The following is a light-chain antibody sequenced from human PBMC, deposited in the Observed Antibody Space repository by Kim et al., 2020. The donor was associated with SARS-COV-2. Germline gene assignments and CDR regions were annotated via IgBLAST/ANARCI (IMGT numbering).Light chain of an antibody. CDR1: SNNVGNQG. CDR3: SAWDNSLSAWV. CDR2: RNN. V-gene: IGLV10-54*01. Sequence: RQTATPTCTGNSNNVGNQGAAWLQQHQGHPPKLLSYRNNNRPSGISERLSASRSGNTASLTITGLQPEDEADYYCSAWDNSLSAWVFGGGTKLTVL. J-gene: IGLJ3*02.